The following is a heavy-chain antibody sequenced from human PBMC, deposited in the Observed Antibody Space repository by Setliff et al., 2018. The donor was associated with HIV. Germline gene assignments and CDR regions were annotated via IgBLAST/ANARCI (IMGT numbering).Heavy chain of an antibody. J-gene: IGHJ6*03. D-gene: IGHD1-26*01. CDR3: ARRTSPPSGLYSAYYMDV. CDR2: ISYSGST. Sequence: SETLSLTCAVHDGSFSGYYWSWIRQPPGKGLQWIGHISYSGSTNYIPSLKSRVTISVDTLKNQFSLKLSSVTATDTAVYYCARRTSPPSGLYSAYYMDVWGRGTTVTVSS. CDR1: DGSFSGYY. V-gene: IGHV4-59*08.